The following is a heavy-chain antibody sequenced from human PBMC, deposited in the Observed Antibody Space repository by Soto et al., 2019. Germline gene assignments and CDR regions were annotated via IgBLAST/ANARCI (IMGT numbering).Heavy chain of an antibody. J-gene: IGHJ5*02. CDR2: INVGNGNT. CDR3: AREKWGSGSRWLDP. V-gene: IGHV1-3*01. D-gene: IGHD6-19*01. CDR1: GYSFTSHY. Sequence: GASVKVSCKASGYSFTSHYMHWVRQAPGQRLEWMGWINVGNGNTKYSQNFQGRVTINQDTSASTAYMELSSLTSEDTAVYYCAREKWGSGSRWLDPWGQGTLVTVSS.